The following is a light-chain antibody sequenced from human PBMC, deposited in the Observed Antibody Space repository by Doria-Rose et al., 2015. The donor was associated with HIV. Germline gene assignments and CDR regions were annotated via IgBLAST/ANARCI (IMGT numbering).Light chain of an antibody. CDR1: QPINTW. Sequence: RVTITCRASQPINTWLAWYQQRPGKAPKLLIFQASNLQSGVPSRFSGSGSGTEFTLTTNSLQPDDFATYHCQQYNTFPRTFGQGTKVEIK. V-gene: IGKV1-5*03. J-gene: IGKJ1*01. CDR3: QQYNTFPRT. CDR2: QAS.